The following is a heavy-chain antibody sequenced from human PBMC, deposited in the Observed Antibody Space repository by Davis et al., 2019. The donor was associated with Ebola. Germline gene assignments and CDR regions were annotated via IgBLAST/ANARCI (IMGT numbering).Heavy chain of an antibody. CDR3: ARAQFPTTSDH. D-gene: IGHD1-1*01. Sequence: AASVKVSCKASGYTFTSYGITWVRQAPGQGLEWMGWINPHNGNTNYAQNVQGRVTMTTDTSTDTAHMELRSLRSDDTAVYYCARAQFPTTSDHWGQGTLVTVSS. CDR1: GYTFTSYG. V-gene: IGHV1-18*04. J-gene: IGHJ4*02. CDR2: INPHNGNT.